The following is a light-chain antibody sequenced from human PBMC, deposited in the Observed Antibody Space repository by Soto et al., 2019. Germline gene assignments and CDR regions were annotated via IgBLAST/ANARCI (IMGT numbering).Light chain of an antibody. CDR3: QQSYSSLFT. V-gene: IGKV1-39*01. CDR1: QVIGRY. Sequence: DIQMTQSPSSLFASVGERVTITCRASQVIGRYLNWYQQKPGKAPKLLIFAASTLQSGVPSRFSGLRSWPDFTVTISSLQPEDFATCYCQQSYSSLFTFGGGTKVEIK. CDR2: AAS. J-gene: IGKJ4*02.